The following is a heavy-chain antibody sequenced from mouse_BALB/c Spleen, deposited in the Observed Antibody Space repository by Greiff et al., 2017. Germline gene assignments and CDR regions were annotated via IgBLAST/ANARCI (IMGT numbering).Heavy chain of an antibody. D-gene: IGHD1-1*01. Sequence: VKLMESGPELVKPGASVKMSCKASGYTFTDYVISWVKQRTGQGLEWIGEIYPGSGSTYYNEKFKGKATLTADKSSNTAYMQLSSLTSEDSAVYFCARRGHYYYGSSYVYWYFDVWGAGTTVTVSS. J-gene: IGHJ1*01. CDR3: ARRGHYYYGSSYVYWYFDV. CDR1: GYTFTDYV. V-gene: IGHV1-77*01. CDR2: IYPGSGST.